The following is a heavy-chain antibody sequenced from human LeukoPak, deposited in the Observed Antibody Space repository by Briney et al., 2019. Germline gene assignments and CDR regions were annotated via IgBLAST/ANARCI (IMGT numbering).Heavy chain of an antibody. D-gene: IGHD3-3*01. V-gene: IGHV3-11*04. J-gene: IGHJ3*02. CDR3: ARDRDFWSGYHRDAFDI. CDR1: GFTFSDYY. CDR2: ISSSGSTI. Sequence: PGGSLRLSCAASGFTFSDYYMSWIRQAPGKGLEWVSYISSSGSTIYYADSVKGRFTISRDNAKNSLYLQMNSLRAEDTAVYYCARDRDFWSGYHRDAFDIWGQGTMVTVSS.